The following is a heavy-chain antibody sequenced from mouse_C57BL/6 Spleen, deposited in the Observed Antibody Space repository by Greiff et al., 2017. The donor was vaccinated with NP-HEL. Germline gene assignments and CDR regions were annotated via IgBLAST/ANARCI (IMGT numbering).Heavy chain of an antibody. CDR1: GYAFSSYW. V-gene: IGHV1-80*01. CDR3: AREDYDGYVYAMDY. CDR2: IYPGDGDT. J-gene: IGHJ4*01. Sequence: VKLQESGAELVKPGASVKISCKASGYAFSSYWMNWVKQRPGKGLEWIGQIYPGDGDTNYNGKFKGKATLTAAKSSSTAYMKLSSLTSEDSAVYFCAREDYDGYVYAMDYWGQGTSVTVSS. D-gene: IGHD2-3*01.